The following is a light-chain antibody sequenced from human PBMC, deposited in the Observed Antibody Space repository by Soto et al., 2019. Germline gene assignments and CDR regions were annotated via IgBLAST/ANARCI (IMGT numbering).Light chain of an antibody. CDR3: LLSYSGARSRV. J-gene: IGLJ2*01. Sequence: QAVVTQEPSLTVSPGGTVTLTCGSSTGAVTSGHYPYWFQQKPGQAPRTLIYDTSNKHSWTPARFSGSLLGGKAALTLSGAQPEDEGEYYCLLSYSGARSRVFGGGTKLTVL. V-gene: IGLV7-46*01. CDR1: TGAVTSGHY. CDR2: DTS.